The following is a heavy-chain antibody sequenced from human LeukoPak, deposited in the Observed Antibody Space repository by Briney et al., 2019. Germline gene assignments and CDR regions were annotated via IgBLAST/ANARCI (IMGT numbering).Heavy chain of an antibody. J-gene: IGHJ5*02. CDR3: ARVISGGPGDDP. V-gene: IGHV1-18*01. D-gene: IGHD1-14*01. CDR1: GYTFTSYG. Sequence: ASVKVSCKASGYTFTSYGISWVRQAPGQGLEWMGWISAYSGNTNYARKLQGRVTMTTDTSTSTAYMELRSLRSDDTAVYYCARVISGGPGDDPWGQGTLVTVSS. CDR2: ISAYSGNT.